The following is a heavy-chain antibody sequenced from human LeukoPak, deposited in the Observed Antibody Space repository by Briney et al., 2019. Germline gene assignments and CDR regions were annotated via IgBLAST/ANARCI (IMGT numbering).Heavy chain of an antibody. D-gene: IGHD2-15*01. J-gene: IGHJ3*02. CDR2: INWNGGST. CDR1: GFTFDDYG. CDR3: ARDLADIVVVVAATGHAFDI. Sequence: PGGSLRLSCAASGFTFDDYGKSWVRQAPGKGLEWVSGINWNGGSTAYANSVKGLFTISRDNAKNSLYLQMNSLRAEDTALYYCARDLADIVVVVAATGHAFDIWGQGTMVTVSS. V-gene: IGHV3-20*04.